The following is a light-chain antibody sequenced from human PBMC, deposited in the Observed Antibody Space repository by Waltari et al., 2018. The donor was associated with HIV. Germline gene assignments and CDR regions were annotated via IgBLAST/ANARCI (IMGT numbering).Light chain of an antibody. CDR1: QNIKSF. CDR2: GVS. CDR3: QQTFSVSIT. J-gene: IGKJ5*01. V-gene: IGKV1-39*01. Sequence: QLTQSPSSLSASLRDTVTLTCRANQNIKSFLHWYQVRPGKAPRVLIYGVSSLTTGVPSRFSGGGSGTDFTLTINNLQPEDFASYVCQQTFSVSITFGPGTRLEI.